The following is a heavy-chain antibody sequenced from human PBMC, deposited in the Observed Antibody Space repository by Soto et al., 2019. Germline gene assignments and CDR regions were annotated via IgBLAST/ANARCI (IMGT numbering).Heavy chain of an antibody. D-gene: IGHD2-8*02. V-gene: IGHV1-18*01. J-gene: IGHJ6*02. CDR1: DNTFTHYG. CDR2: ISGYNGNT. CDR3: AATGGNYFGLDV. Sequence: ASVKVSCKASDNTFTHYGINWVRQAPGQGLEWMGWISGYNGNTKYAQKFQDRVTMTADTSTRTAFMEVRSLTSDDTGVYFCAATGGNYFGLDVWGQGTTVTVSS.